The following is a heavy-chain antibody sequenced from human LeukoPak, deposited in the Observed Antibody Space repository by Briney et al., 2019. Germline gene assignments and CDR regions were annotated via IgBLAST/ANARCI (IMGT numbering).Heavy chain of an antibody. CDR2: INPSGGST. D-gene: IGHD6-13*01. J-gene: IGHJ3*02. Sequence: ASVKVSCKASGYTFTSYYMHWVRQAPGQGLEWMGIINPSGGSTSYAQKFQGRVTMTRDTSTSTVYMELSSLRSEDTAVYYCATDRSWNYDAFDIWGQGTMVTVSS. V-gene: IGHV1-46*01. CDR1: GYTFTSYY. CDR3: ATDRSWNYDAFDI.